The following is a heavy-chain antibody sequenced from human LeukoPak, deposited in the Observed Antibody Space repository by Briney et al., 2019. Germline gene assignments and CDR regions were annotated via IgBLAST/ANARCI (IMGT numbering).Heavy chain of an antibody. D-gene: IGHD5-18*01. V-gene: IGHV3-73*01. CDR1: GFTFSGSV. CDR3: AKGQSGYTYGYFH. CDR2: IRIKPDNYAT. J-gene: IGHJ4*02. Sequence: PGGSLKLSCAASGFTFSGSVIHWVRQASGKGLEWLGRIRIKPDNYATAYAASVKGRFTISRDDSKNSAYLQMDSLKAEDTAVYYCAKGQSGYTYGYFHWGQGTLVTVSS.